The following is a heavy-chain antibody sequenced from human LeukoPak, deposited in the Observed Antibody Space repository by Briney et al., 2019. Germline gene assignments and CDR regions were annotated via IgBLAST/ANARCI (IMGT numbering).Heavy chain of an antibody. D-gene: IGHD3-10*01. CDR2: ISYDGSNK. CDR3: ARADTYYYGSGSSWDY. CDR1: GFTFSSSA. Sequence: GGSLRLSCAASGFTFSSSAMNWVRQAPGKGLEWVAIISYDGSNKDYADSVKGRFIISRDNSKNTLYPQINSLTAEDTAVYYCARADTYYYGSGSSWDYWGQGTLVTVSS. V-gene: IGHV3-30-3*01. J-gene: IGHJ4*02.